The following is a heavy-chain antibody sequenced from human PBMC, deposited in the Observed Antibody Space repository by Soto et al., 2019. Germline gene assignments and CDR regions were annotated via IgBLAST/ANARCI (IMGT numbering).Heavy chain of an antibody. Sequence: EVQLVESGGGLVQPGGSLRLSCAASGFTFSNYWMYWVRQAPGKGLVWVSRINSDGSVSSYADSVKGRLTISRDNVNNTLYLQMNSLRAEDTAVYYCARGDCVGGPCYSLAGSFYYYMDVWGKGTTVTVFS. J-gene: IGHJ6*03. CDR3: ARGDCVGGPCYSLAGSFYYYMDV. V-gene: IGHV3-74*01. CDR2: INSDGSVS. CDR1: GFTFSNYW. D-gene: IGHD2-15*01.